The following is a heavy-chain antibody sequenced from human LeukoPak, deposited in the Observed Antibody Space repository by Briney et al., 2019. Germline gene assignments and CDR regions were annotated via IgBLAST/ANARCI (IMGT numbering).Heavy chain of an antibody. V-gene: IGHV1-69*13. J-gene: IGHJ4*02. CDR2: IIPIFGTA. Sequence: ASVKVSCKASGGTFSSYAISWVRQAPGQGLEWMGGIIPIFGTANYAQKFQGRVTITADESTGTAYMELSSLRSEDTAVYYCAREGHDGGSYFDYWGQGTLVTVSS. D-gene: IGHD3-10*01. CDR1: GGTFSSYA. CDR3: AREGHDGGSYFDY.